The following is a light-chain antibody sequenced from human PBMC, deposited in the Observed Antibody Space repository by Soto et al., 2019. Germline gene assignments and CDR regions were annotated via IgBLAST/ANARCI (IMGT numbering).Light chain of an antibody. Sequence: EIVLTQSPGTLSLSPGERATLSCRASQSVSSNYLAWYQQKPSQAPRLLIFGASSRASGIPDRFSGSGSGTDFTLTIGRLEPEDFAVYYCQQHGRSPATFGQGTKV. CDR2: GAS. CDR3: QQHGRSPAT. J-gene: IGKJ1*01. CDR1: QSVSSNY. V-gene: IGKV3-20*01.